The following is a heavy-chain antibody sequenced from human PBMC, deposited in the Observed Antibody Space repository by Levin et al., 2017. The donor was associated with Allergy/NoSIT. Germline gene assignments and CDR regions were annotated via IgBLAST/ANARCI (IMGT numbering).Heavy chain of an antibody. V-gene: IGHV7-4-1*02. CDR2: INTNTGNP. J-gene: IGHJ6*02. D-gene: IGHD6-6*01. Sequence: ASVKVSCKASGYTFTSYAMNWVRQAPGQGLEWMGWINTNTGNPTYAQGFTGRFVFSLDTSVSTAYLQISSLKAEDTAVYYCARVYSSSSKWGYYYYGMDVWGQGTTVTVSS. CDR3: ARVYSSSSKWGYYYYGMDV. CDR1: GYTFTSYA.